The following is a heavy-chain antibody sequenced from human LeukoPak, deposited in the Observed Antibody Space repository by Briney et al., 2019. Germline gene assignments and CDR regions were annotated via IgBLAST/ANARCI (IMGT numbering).Heavy chain of an antibody. Sequence: PGGTLRLSCAASGFTFSSYGMSWVRQAPGKGLEWVSAISGSGGSTYYADSVKGRFTISRDNSKNTLYLQMNSLRAEDTAVYYCAKEFRSADYFDYWGQGTLVTVSS. J-gene: IGHJ4*02. V-gene: IGHV3-23*01. CDR1: GFTFSSYG. CDR2: ISGSGGST. CDR3: AKEFRSADYFDY. D-gene: IGHD2-21*01.